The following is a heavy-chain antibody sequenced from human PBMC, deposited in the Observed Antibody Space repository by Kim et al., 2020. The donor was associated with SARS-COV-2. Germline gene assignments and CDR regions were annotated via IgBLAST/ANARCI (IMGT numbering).Heavy chain of an antibody. V-gene: IGHV1-69*13. CDR1: RGTFSSYA. CDR2: IIPIFGTA. Sequence: SVKVSCKASRGTFSSYAISWVRQAPGQGLEWMEGIIPIFGTANYAQKFQGRVTITADESTSTAYMELSSLRSEDTAVYYCARALDYSSSWYADYYYYGMDVWGQGTTVTVSS. J-gene: IGHJ6*02. D-gene: IGHD6-13*01. CDR3: ARALDYSSSWYADYYYYGMDV.